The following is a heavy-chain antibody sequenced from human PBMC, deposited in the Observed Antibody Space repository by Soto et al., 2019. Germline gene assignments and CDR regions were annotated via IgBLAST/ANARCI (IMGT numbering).Heavy chain of an antibody. D-gene: IGHD2-15*01. CDR2: IIPIFGTA. V-gene: IGHV1-69*01. Sequence: QVQLVQSGAEVKKPGSSVKVSCKASGGTFSSYAISWVRQAPGQGLEWMGGIIPIFGTANYAQKCQGRVTITADECTSTGYMELSSLRSEDTAVYYCARDRGDYCRGGSCYPFDYWGQGTLVTVSS. CDR3: ARDRGDYCRGGSCYPFDY. J-gene: IGHJ4*02. CDR1: GGTFSSYA.